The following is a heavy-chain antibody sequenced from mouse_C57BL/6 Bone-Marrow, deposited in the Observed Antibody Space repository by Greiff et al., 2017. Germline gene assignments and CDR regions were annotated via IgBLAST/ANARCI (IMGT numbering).Heavy chain of an antibody. V-gene: IGHV1-81*01. Sequence: QVQLQQSGAELARPGASVKLSCKASGYTFTSYGISWVKQRTGPGLEWIGEIYPRSGNTYYNEKFKGKATLTADKSSSTAYMELRSLTSEDSAVYFCARYYYGSVMDYWGQGTSVTVSS. J-gene: IGHJ4*01. CDR3: ARYYYGSVMDY. D-gene: IGHD1-1*01. CDR2: IYPRSGNT. CDR1: GYTFTSYG.